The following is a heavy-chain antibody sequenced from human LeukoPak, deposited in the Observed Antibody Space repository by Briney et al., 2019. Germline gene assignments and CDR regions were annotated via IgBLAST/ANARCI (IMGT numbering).Heavy chain of an antibody. J-gene: IGHJ4*02. V-gene: IGHV4-31*03. CDR2: IYYSGST. D-gene: IGHD3-22*01. Sequence: SETLSLTCTVSGGSISSGGYYWSRIRQHPGKGLEWIGYIYYSGSTYYNPSLKSRVTISVDTSKNQFSLKLSSVTAADTAVYYCARDSLRYYDSSGSIDYWGQGTLVTVSS. CDR3: ARDSLRYYDSSGSIDY. CDR1: GGSISSGGYY.